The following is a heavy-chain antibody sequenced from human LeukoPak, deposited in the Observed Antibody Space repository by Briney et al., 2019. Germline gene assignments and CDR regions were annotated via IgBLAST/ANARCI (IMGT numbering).Heavy chain of an antibody. CDR1: GGTFSSYA. D-gene: IGHD1-26*01. Sequence: SVKVSCKASGGTFSSYAISWVRQAPGQGLEWMGGIIPIFGTANYAQKFQGRVTITADESTSTAYMELSSLRSDDTAVYYCASYQIVGATVGPLGYWGQGTLVTVSS. J-gene: IGHJ4*02. CDR3: ASYQIVGATVGPLGY. CDR2: IIPIFGTA. V-gene: IGHV1-69*01.